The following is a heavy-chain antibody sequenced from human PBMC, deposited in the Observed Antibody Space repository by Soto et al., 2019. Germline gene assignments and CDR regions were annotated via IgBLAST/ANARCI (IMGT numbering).Heavy chain of an antibody. J-gene: IGHJ4*02. CDR2: ISGSGGST. Sequence: PVGSLRLSCAASGFTFSSYAMSWVRQAPGKGLEWVSAISGSGGSTYYADSVKGRFTISRDNSKNTLYLQMDSLRAEDTAVYYCAKDHVELHTFDYWGQGTLVTVSS. D-gene: IGHD1-7*01. V-gene: IGHV3-23*01. CDR1: GFTFSSYA. CDR3: AKDHVELHTFDY.